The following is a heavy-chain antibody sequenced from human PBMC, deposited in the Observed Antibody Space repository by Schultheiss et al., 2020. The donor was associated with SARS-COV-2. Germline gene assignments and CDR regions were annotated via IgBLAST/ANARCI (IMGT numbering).Heavy chain of an antibody. CDR2: IYSGGST. CDR3: AKAIRDDYGYY. J-gene: IGHJ4*02. CDR1: GFTVSSNY. Sequence: GGSLRLSCAASGFTVSSNYMSWVRQAPGKGLEWVSVIYSGGSTYYADSVKGRFTISRDNSKNSLYLQMNSLRAEDTAVYYCAKAIRDDYGYYWGQGTLVTVSS. D-gene: IGHD4-17*01. V-gene: IGHV3-53*01.